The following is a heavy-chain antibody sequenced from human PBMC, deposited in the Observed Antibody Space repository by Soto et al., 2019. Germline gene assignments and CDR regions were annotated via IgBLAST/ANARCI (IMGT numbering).Heavy chain of an antibody. V-gene: IGHV3-66*01. CDR2: IYSGGST. D-gene: IGHD4-17*01. CDR1: GFTVSSNY. Sequence: EVQLVESGGGLVQPGGSLRLSCAASGFTVSSNYMSWVRQAPGKGLEWVSVIYSGGSTYYADSVKGRFTISRDNSKNTLYLQMNSLRAEDTAVYYCARARHTAYFDDWGQGTLVTVSS. CDR3: ARARHTAYFDD. J-gene: IGHJ4*02.